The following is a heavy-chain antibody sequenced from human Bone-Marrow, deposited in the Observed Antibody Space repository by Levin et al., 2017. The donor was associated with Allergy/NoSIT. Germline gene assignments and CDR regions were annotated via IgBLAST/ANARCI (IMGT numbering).Heavy chain of an antibody. J-gene: IGHJ4*02. D-gene: IGHD6-19*01. CDR1: GYSFDSYS. CDR3: ARHDRAVAPFDS. Sequence: PGGSLRLSCKGSGYSFDSYSISWVRQMPGKGLEWMGRIDPSDSYTNFSPSFRGHVTVSVDKSINTAYLQWSSLKASDTAMYYCARHDRAVAPFDSWGQGTLVTVSS. V-gene: IGHV5-10-1*01. CDR2: IDPSDSYT.